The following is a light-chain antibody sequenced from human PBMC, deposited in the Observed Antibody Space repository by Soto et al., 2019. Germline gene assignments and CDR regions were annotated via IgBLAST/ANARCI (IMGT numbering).Light chain of an antibody. CDR1: SSNIGGNT. Sequence: QSVLTQPPSASGTPGQRVTFSCSGSSSNIGGNTVSWFQHLPRTAPKLLIFSNSQRPSGVPDRFSGAKSGTSASLAISGLQSEDEANYYCSSYTTSSTHVFGTGTKLTVL. CDR3: SSYTTSSTHV. CDR2: SNS. J-gene: IGLJ1*01. V-gene: IGLV1-44*01.